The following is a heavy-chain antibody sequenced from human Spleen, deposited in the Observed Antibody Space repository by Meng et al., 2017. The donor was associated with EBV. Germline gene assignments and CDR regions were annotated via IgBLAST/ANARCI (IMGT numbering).Heavy chain of an antibody. D-gene: IGHD6-19*01. V-gene: IGHV4-39*01. Sequence: HLRESGPGQVRPPQSLSPTCTASGDSISSFYYWGWIRQPPGRGLEWIGSVHYTGSTYYSPSLKSRVTVSVDTSKNQFSLRLTSVTAADTAVYYCARPFPSWQSPRLDPFGAWGQGTLVTVSS. CDR1: GDSISSFYY. CDR3: ARPFPSWQSPRLDPFGA. CDR2: VHYTGST. J-gene: IGHJ5*02.